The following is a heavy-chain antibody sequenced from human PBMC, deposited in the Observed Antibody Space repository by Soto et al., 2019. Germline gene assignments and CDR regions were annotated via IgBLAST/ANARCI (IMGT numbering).Heavy chain of an antibody. CDR2: ISAYNGNT. CDR3: AREKERLIAARVAVWFDP. CDR1: GYTFTSYG. Sequence: QVQLVQSGAEVKKPGASVKVSCKASGYTFTSYGISWVRQAPGQGLEWMGWISAYNGNTNYAQKLQGRVTMTTDTSTSTAYMELRSLRSDDTAVYYCAREKERLIAARVAVWFDPWGQGTLVTVSS. J-gene: IGHJ5*02. V-gene: IGHV1-18*01. D-gene: IGHD6-6*01.